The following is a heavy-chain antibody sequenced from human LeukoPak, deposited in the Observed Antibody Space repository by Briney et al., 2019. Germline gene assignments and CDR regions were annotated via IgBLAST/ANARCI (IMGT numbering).Heavy chain of an antibody. V-gene: IGHV4-34*01. CDR2: ITHSGST. CDR3: ARGLYYYDSSGNYYGFDY. J-gene: IGHJ4*02. D-gene: IGHD3-22*01. CDR1: GGSFSGYY. Sequence: KPSETLSLTCAVYGGSFSGYYWSWIRQPPGKWLEWIGEITHSGSTNYNPSLKSRVTISVDTSRNQFSLKLSSVTAADTAVYYCARGLYYYDSSGNYYGFDYWGQGTLVTVFS.